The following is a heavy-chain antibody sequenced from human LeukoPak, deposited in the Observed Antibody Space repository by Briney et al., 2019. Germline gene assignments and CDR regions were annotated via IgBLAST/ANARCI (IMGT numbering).Heavy chain of an antibody. J-gene: IGHJ4*02. CDR3: AKGRYNWNYPNYLDY. CDR1: GFTFSSYA. Sequence: GGSLRLSCAAPGFTFSSYAMSWVRQAPGKGLEWVSAMSGSGGSTYYADSVKGRFTISRDNSKNTLYLQMNSLRAEDTAVYYCAKGRYNWNYPNYLDYWGQGTLVTVSS. CDR2: MSGSGGST. D-gene: IGHD1-7*01. V-gene: IGHV3-23*01.